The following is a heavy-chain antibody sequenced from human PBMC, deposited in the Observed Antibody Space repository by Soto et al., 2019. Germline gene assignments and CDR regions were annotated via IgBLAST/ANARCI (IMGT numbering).Heavy chain of an antibody. J-gene: IGHJ4*02. CDR3: AKSGSLDY. CDR1: GFTFSNYY. V-gene: IGHV3-11*05. D-gene: IGHD2-15*01. CDR2: ISGSSSDT. Sequence: QVRLVESGGGLVKPGGSLRLSCAASGFTFSNYYMNWIRQAPGKGLEWISYISGSSSDTNYADSVKGRFAISRDNAKNSLYLQMNSLRAEDTAVYYCAKSGSLDYWGQGTLVTVSS.